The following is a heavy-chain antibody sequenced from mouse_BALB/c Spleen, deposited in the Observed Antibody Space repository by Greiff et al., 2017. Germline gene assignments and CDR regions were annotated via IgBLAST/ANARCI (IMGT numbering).Heavy chain of an antibody. CDR3: ARQVDY. CDR1: GFTFSSYG. Sequence: EVQLMESGGDLVKPGGSLKLSCAASGFTFSSYGMSWVRQTPDKRLEWVATISSGGSYTYYPDSVKGRFTISRDNAKNTLYLQMSSLKSEDTAMYYCARQVDYWGEGTTLTVSS. CDR2: ISSGGSYT. V-gene: IGHV5-6*01. J-gene: IGHJ2*01.